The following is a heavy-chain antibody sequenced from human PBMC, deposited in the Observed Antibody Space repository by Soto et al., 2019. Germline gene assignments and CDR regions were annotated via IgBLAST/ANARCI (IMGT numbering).Heavy chain of an antibody. Sequence: QVQLQESGPGLVKPSQTLSITCTVSGGSISGGTYYWSWIRQPPGQGLEWIGYIYFSGSTYYKPSLKSRVIISVATSKNQFSLRLSSVTAADRAGYYCARGDWPTHLDVWGQGTTVTVSS. CDR2: IYFSGST. CDR3: ARGDWPTHLDV. J-gene: IGHJ6*02. CDR1: GGSISGGTYY. V-gene: IGHV4-31*03. D-gene: IGHD2-21*01.